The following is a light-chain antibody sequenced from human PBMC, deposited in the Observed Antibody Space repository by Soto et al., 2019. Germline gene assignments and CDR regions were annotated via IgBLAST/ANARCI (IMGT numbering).Light chain of an antibody. V-gene: IGKV3-15*01. Sequence: EIVMTQSPATLSVSPGERATLSCRASQSVSSNLAWYQQKPGQAPRLLIYGASTGATGIPARFSGSGSGTEFPLTISSLQSEDFAVYYCQQYNNWPPWRFGQGTKVEIK. CDR2: GAS. J-gene: IGKJ1*01. CDR1: QSVSSN. CDR3: QQYNNWPPWR.